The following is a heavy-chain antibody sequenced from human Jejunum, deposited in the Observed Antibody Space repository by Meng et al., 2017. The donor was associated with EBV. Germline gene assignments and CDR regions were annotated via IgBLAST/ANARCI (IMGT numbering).Heavy chain of an antibody. CDR2: ISGNSITT. J-gene: IGHJ4*02. V-gene: IGHV3-23*04. Sequence: EGELVGSGGGLLKPGGSLRLSFAASGFSFSIYGMSWVRQAPGKGLECVSGISGNSITTSYADSVKGRFTISRDNSKNTVFLQMNSLRAEDTAIYYCAKSLFGGNTVWGQGTLVTVSS. D-gene: IGHD4-23*01. CDR3: AKSLFGGNTV. CDR1: GFSFSIYG.